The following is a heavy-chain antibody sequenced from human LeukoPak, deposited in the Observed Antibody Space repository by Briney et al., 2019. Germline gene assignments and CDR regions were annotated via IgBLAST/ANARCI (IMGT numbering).Heavy chain of an antibody. Sequence: GGSLRLSCAASGFTFSSYSMNWVRQAPGKGLEWVSSISSSSSYIYYADSVKGRFTISRDNAKNSLYLQMNSLRAEDTAVYYCARERRDSSGAFDYWGQGTLVTVSS. D-gene: IGHD3-22*01. J-gene: IGHJ4*02. CDR3: ARERRDSSGAFDY. V-gene: IGHV3-21*01. CDR2: ISSSSSYI. CDR1: GFTFSSYS.